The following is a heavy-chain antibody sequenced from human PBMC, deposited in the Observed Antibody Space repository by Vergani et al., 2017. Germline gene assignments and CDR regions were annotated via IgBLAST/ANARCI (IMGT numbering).Heavy chain of an antibody. CDR1: GGTFSSYG. V-gene: IGHV1-69*01. Sequence: QVQLVQSGAEVKKPGSSVKVSCKASGGTFSSYGISWVRQAPGQGLEWMGGIIPIFGTSNYAQKFQGRVTITADESASSAYMELSSLRSDYTTVYYCAGGFCSGTSYYVQGYDFDYWGQGTLVTVSS. J-gene: IGHJ4*02. CDR2: IIPIFGTS. D-gene: IGHD2-2*01. CDR3: AGGFCSGTSYYVQGYDFDY.